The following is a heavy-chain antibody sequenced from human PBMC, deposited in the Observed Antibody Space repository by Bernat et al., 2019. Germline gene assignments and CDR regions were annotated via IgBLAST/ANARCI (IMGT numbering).Heavy chain of an antibody. V-gene: IGHV3-30*01. J-gene: IGHJ4*02. D-gene: IGHD4-17*01. Sequence: QVQLVESGGGVVQPGRSLRLSCAASGFIFSCCSIHWVRQAPGKGLEWVAVISYDGSNKYYADSVKGRFTISRDNSKNTLYLQMNSLRVEDTAVYYCTRDLPGDGDFGMDYWGQRTLVTVSS. CDR3: TRDLPGDGDFGMDY. CDR1: GFIFSCCS. CDR2: ISYDGSNK.